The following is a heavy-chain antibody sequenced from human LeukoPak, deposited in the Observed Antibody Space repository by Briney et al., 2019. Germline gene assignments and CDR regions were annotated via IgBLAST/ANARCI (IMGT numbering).Heavy chain of an antibody. CDR1: GGTFSSYA. V-gene: IGHV1-69*13. D-gene: IGHD1-26*01. CDR3: ARDGMESGSYYPYFDY. CDR2: VIPIFGTA. Sequence: ASVKVSCKASGGTFSSYASSWVRQAPGQGLEWMGGVIPIFGTANYAQKFQGRVTITADESTSTAYMELSSLRSEDTAVYYCARDGMESGSYYPYFDYWGQGTLVTVSS. J-gene: IGHJ4*02.